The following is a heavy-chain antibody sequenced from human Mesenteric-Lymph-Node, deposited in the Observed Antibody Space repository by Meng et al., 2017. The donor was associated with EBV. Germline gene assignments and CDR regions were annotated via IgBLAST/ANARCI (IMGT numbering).Heavy chain of an antibody. Sequence: QPQLPESGLGLGKPSQTLSLTCAVSGGSISSGGYSWSWIRQPPGKGLEWIGYIYHSGSTYYNPSLKSRVTISVDRSKNQFSLKLSSVTAADTAVYYCARLDSSGYYTGWFDPWGQGTLVTVSS. CDR2: IYHSGST. J-gene: IGHJ5*02. D-gene: IGHD3-22*01. CDR3: ARLDSSGYYTGWFDP. V-gene: IGHV4-30-2*01. CDR1: GGSISSGGYS.